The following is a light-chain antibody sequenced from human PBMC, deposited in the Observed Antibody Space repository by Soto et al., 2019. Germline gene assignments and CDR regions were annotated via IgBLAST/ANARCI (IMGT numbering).Light chain of an antibody. CDR1: QSVSSD. V-gene: IGKV3-15*01. CDR2: SAS. Sequence: VMTQSSATLSVSPGGRATLSCRASQSVSSDLAWYHQKPGQAPRLLIYSASTRATGIPARFSGSESGTEFTLTINSLQSEDFAVYYCQQYNNWPRTFGQGTKVDIK. J-gene: IGKJ1*01. CDR3: QQYNNWPRT.